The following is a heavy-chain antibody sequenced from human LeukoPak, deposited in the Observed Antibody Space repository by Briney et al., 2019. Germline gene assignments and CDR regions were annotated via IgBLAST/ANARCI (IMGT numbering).Heavy chain of an antibody. D-gene: IGHD2-2*01. J-gene: IGHJ4*02. CDR2: IKSKTDGGTT. CDR3: TTDGPPAAGPFDY. CDR1: GFTFSNAW. V-gene: IGHV3-15*01. Sequence: PGGSLRLSCAASGFTFSNAWMSWVRQAPGKGLEWVGRIKSKTDGGTTDYAAPVKGRFTISRDDSKNTLYLQMNSLKTEDTAVYYCTTDGPPAAGPFDYWGQGTLVTVSS.